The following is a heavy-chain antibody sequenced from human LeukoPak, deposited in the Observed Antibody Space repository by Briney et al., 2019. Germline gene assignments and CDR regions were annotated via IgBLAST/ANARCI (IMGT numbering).Heavy chain of an antibody. J-gene: IGHJ3*02. V-gene: IGHV3-48*03. D-gene: IGHD3-10*01. CDR1: GFTFSSYE. Sequence: GGSLRLSCAASGFTFSSYEMNWVRKAPGKGLEWVSYISSSGSTIYYADSVKGRFTISRDNAKNSLYLQMNSLRAEDTAVYYCARDGSMVRGVIKPSAFDIWGQGTMVAVSS. CDR3: ARDGSMVRGVIKPSAFDI. CDR2: ISSSGSTI.